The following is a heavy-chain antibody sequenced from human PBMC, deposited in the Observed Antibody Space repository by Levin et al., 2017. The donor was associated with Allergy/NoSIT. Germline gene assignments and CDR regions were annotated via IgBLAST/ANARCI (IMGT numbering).Heavy chain of an antibody. D-gene: IGHD3-10*01. CDR1: GFTFDDYA. Sequence: PGGSLRLSCAASGFTFDDYAMHWVRQAPGKGLEWFSGISWNSGSIGYADSVKGRFTISRDNAKNSLYLQMNSLRTEDTALYYCARDNIGLPDAFDIWGQGTMVIVSS. J-gene: IGHJ3*02. V-gene: IGHV3-9*01. CDR3: ARDNIGLPDAFDI. CDR2: ISWNSGSI.